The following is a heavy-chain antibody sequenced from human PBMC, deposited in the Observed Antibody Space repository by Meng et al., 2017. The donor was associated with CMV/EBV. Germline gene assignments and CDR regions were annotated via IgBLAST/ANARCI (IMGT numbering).Heavy chain of an antibody. D-gene: IGHD6-19*01. CDR1: GGSISSSSYY. J-gene: IGHJ4*02. V-gene: IGHV4-39*01. CDR2: IYYSGST. CDR3: ARITGIAVAGNFDY. Sequence: SETLSLTCTVSGGSISSSSYYWGWIRQPPGKGLEWIGSIYYSGSTYYNPSPKSRVTISVDTSKNQFSLKLSSVTAADTAVYYCARITGIAVAGNFDYWGQGTLVTVSS.